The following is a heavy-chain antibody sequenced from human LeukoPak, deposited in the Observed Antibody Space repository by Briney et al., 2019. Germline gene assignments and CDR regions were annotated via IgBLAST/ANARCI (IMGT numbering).Heavy chain of an antibody. CDR1: GGSISSGSYY. CDR2: IYTSGST. V-gene: IGHV4-61*02. J-gene: IGHJ4*02. Sequence: SETLSLTCTVSGGSISSGSYYWSWIRQPAGKGLERIGRIYTSGSTNYNPSLKSRVTISVDTSKNQFSLKLSSVTAADTAVYYCAGTGDCSSTSCLGPFDYWGQGTLVTVSS. CDR3: AGTGDCSSTSCLGPFDY. D-gene: IGHD2-2*01.